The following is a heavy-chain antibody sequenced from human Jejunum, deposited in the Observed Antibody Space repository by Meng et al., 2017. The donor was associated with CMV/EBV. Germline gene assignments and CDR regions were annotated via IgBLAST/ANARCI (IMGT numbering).Heavy chain of an antibody. V-gene: IGHV1-2*06. CDR3: ARNYRDY. CDR1: GYTFTDCY. J-gene: IGHJ4*02. CDR2: IHPNSGDT. Sequence: SVKVSSKASGYTFTDCYMHWVRQAPGQWLEWMGRIHPNSGDTVYAQKFQGRVTLTRDTSISTAYMEVSSLRSDDTAVYYCARNYRDYWGQGTLVTVSS. D-gene: IGHD3-10*01.